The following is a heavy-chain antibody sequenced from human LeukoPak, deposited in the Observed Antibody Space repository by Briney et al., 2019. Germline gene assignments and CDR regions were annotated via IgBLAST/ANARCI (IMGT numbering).Heavy chain of an antibody. CDR2: IYHSGST. Sequence: PSETLSLTCTVSGYSISSGYYWGWIRQPPGKGLEWIGSIYHSGSTYYNPSLKSRLAISVDMSKNQFSLRLTSMTAADTAIYYCARGVVNGDYSWFDPWGQGALVTVSS. D-gene: IGHD4-17*01. CDR1: GYSISSGYY. J-gene: IGHJ5*02. CDR3: ARGVVNGDYSWFDP. V-gene: IGHV4-38-2*02.